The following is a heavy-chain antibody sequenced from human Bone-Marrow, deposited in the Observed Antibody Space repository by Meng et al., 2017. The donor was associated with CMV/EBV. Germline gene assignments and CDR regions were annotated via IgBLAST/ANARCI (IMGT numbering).Heavy chain of an antibody. CDR3: ARVGRAPLRSGIIVVVPAAPSDY. Sequence: ASVKVSCKASGYTFTGYYMHWVRQAPGQGLEWMGWINPNSGGTNYAQKFQGRVTMTRDTSISTAYMELSRLRSDDTAVYYCARVGRAPLRSGIIVVVPAAPSDYWGQRTLVTVSS. CDR1: GYTFTGYY. CDR2: INPNSGGT. V-gene: IGHV1-2*02. J-gene: IGHJ4*02. D-gene: IGHD2-2*01.